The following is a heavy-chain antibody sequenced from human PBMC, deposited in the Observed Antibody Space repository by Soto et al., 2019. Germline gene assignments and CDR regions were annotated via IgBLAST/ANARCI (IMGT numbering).Heavy chain of an antibody. CDR3: ARDESCRGAAYYFDY. V-gene: IGHV3-33*01. J-gene: IGHJ4*02. CDR2: IWYDGSNK. D-gene: IGHD3-16*02. Sequence: QVQLVDSGAGVVQPGRTMRLSCAASGVTFSSYGMHWVHQAPDKGLEWVADIWYDGSNKHYPDSVQGRFTISSDNSKNTLYLQMNRLRAEDTAVYYCARDESCRGAAYYFDYWGQGTLVTVSS. CDR1: GVTFSSYG.